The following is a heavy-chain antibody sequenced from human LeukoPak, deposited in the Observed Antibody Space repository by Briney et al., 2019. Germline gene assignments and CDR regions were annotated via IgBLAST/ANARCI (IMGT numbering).Heavy chain of an antibody. CDR2: ISSSSSYI. V-gene: IGHV3-21*01. J-gene: IGHJ6*02. D-gene: IGHD2-15*01. CDR1: GFTFSRYS. Sequence: GGSLRLSCAASGFTFSRYSMNWVRQAPGKGLEWVSSISSSSSYIYYADSVKGRFTISRDNAKNSLYLQMDSLRAEDTAVYYCASCGGSCSYGTDVGGQGTTVTVSS. CDR3: ASCGGSCSYGTDV.